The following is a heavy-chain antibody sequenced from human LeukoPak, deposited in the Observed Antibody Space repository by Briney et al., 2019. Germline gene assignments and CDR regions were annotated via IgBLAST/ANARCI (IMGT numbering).Heavy chain of an antibody. CDR3: ARGPDWGPHDY. CDR1: GGAISSSGYY. J-gene: IGHJ4*02. V-gene: IGHV4-39*07. CDR2: IFYSGST. Sequence: KPSETLSLTCTVSGGAISSSGYYWGWVRQPPGKGLEWIGTIFYSGSTYYSPSLKSRVTISKDASKNYFSLKLTSVTAADTAVYYCARGPDWGPHDYWGQGTLVTVSS. D-gene: IGHD7-27*01.